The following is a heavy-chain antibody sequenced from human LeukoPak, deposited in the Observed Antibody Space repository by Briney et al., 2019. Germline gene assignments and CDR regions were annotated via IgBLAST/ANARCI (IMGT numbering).Heavy chain of an antibody. CDR2: IIPIFGTA. CDR1: GGTFSSYA. Sequence: ASVKVSCKASGGTFSSYAISWVRQAPGQGLEWMGGIIPIFGTANYAQKFQGRVTITADESTGTTYMEVSSLIPDDTAVYYCARGEGKYHDIRGGFDPWGQGTSVTVSS. D-gene: IGHD1-1*01. CDR3: ARGEGKYHDIRGGFDP. V-gene: IGHV1-69*13. J-gene: IGHJ5*02.